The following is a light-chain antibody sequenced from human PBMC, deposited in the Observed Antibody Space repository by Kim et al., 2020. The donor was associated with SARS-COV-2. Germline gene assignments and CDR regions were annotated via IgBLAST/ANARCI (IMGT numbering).Light chain of an antibody. V-gene: IGLV3-1*01. Sequence: VSPGQAANITCSGPKMGDKYVSWYQQKTGQSPLLVIYQDKKRPSVIPERFSGSNSGNTATLTISGAQPLDEADYYCQSWDSSTVVFGGGTQLNVL. J-gene: IGLJ3*02. CDR1: KMGDKY. CDR3: QSWDSSTVV. CDR2: QDK.